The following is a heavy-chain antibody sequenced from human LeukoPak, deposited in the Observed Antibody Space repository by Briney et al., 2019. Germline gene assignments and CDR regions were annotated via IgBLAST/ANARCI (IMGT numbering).Heavy chain of an antibody. CDR2: IYYSGST. CDR3: ARIRIGGDCFDY. Sequence: SETLSLTCTVSGGSINSYYWSWVRQPPVKGLEWIASIYYSGSTNYNPSLKSRGTISVDMSKNQFSLKLTSVTAADTAVYYCARIRIGGDCFDYWGRGTLVTVSS. J-gene: IGHJ4*02. D-gene: IGHD1-26*01. CDR1: GGSINSYY. V-gene: IGHV4-59*01.